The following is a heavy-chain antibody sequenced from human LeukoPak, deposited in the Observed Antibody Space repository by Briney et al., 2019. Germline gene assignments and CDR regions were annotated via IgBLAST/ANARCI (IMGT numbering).Heavy chain of an antibody. CDR1: GFMLSSYA. CDR3: AKGGSSGWSGSRFDY. D-gene: IGHD6-19*01. J-gene: IGHJ4*02. CDR2: ISYSGGGT. V-gene: IGHV3-23*01. Sequence: GGSLRLSCAASGFMLSSYAMSWVRQAPGKGLEWVSGISYSGGGTYYADSVKGRFTISRDNSKNTLSLQMNSLRAEDTAVYYRAKGGSSGWSGSRFDYWGQGTLVTVSS.